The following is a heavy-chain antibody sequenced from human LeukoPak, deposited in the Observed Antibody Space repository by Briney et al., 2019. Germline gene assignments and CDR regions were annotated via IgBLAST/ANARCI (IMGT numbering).Heavy chain of an antibody. CDR3: ARSKREYYYDSSGLLDY. CDR1: GGSISSSNW. J-gene: IGHJ4*02. D-gene: IGHD3-22*01. V-gene: IGHV4-4*02. CDR2: VYHSGST. Sequence: PSETLSLTCAVSGGSISSSNWWSWVRQPPGEGLGWIGEVYHSGSTNYNPSLKSRVTISVDKSKNQFSLKLSSVTAADTAVYYCARSKREYYYDSSGLLDYWGQGTLVTVSS.